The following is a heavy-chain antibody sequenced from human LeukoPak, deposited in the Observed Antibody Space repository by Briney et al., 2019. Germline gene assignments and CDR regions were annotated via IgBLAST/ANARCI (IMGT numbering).Heavy chain of an antibody. D-gene: IGHD3-16*01. CDR3: ARDPGLRGWFDP. CDR2: IYYSGST. J-gene: IGHJ5*02. CDR1: GGSISSYY. V-gene: IGHV4-59*01. Sequence: SSETLSLTCTVSGGSISSYYWSWIRQPPGKRLEWIGYIYYSGSTNHSPSLKSRVTISVDTSRNQFSLKLSSVTAADTAVYYCARDPGLRGWFDPWGQGTLVTVSS.